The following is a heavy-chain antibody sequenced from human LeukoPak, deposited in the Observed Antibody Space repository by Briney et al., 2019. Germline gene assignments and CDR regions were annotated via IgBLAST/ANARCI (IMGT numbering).Heavy chain of an antibody. J-gene: IGHJ4*02. CDR2: INAGNGNA. CDR3: ARSSLGAHILTGFYNIQHFDY. CDR1: GYTFSTYA. V-gene: IGHV1-3*03. Sequence: ASVKVSRKASGYTFSTYAMHWVRQAPGQRLEWMGWINAGNGNAKYSQEFQGRVTITRDTSASTTYMELSSLRSEDMAVYYCARSSLGAHILTGFYNIQHFDYWGQGTLVTVSS. D-gene: IGHD3-9*01.